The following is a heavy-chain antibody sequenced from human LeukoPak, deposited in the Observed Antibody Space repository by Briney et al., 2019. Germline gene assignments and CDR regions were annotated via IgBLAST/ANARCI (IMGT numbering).Heavy chain of an antibody. Sequence: SETLSLTCAVYGGSFSGYYWSWIRQPPGKGLEWIGEINHSGSTNYNPSLKSRVTISVDTSKNQFSLKLSSVTAADTAVYYCARDLRVTMVRGDYFDYWGQGTLVTVSS. CDR2: INHSGST. V-gene: IGHV4-34*01. D-gene: IGHD3-10*01. CDR3: ARDLRVTMVRGDYFDY. CDR1: GGSFSGYY. J-gene: IGHJ4*02.